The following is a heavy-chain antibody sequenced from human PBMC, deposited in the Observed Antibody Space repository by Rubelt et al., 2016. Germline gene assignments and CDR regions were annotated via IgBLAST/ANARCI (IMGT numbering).Heavy chain of an antibody. J-gene: IGHJ6*02. D-gene: IGHD3-22*01. V-gene: IGHV1-18*01. CDR2: ISAYNGNT. CDR1: GYTFTSYG. Sequence: QVQLVQSGAEVKKPGASVKVSCKASGYTFTSYGISWVRQAPGQGLEWMGWISAYNGNTNYAQKLQGRVTMTTDTSTSTAYMELRSLRSDDTAVYYCATAFPPYYYDSSGSYYYYGMDVWGQGTTVTVSS. CDR3: ATAFPPYYYDSSGSYYYYGMDV.